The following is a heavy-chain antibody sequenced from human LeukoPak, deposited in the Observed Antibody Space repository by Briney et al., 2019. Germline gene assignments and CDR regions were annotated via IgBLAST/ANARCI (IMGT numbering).Heavy chain of an antibody. CDR2: IHRSGSP. Sequence: PETLSLTCTVSLDSTTSNFWSWVRQPPGKGLEWIGEIHRSGSPNYNPSLQSRVTISIDRSRNQIALELSSVTAADTAVYYCAREILGGFNPGAYWGQGTLVTVSS. CDR3: AREILGGFNPGAY. CDR1: LDSTTSNF. J-gene: IGHJ4*02. D-gene: IGHD1-14*01. V-gene: IGHV4-4*03.